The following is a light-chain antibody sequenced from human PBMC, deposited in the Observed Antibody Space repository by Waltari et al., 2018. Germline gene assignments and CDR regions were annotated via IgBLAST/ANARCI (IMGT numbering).Light chain of an antibody. CDR3: QSYDSSNFVI. Sequence: NFMLTQPHSVSESPGKTVTISCTRSSGSIAGKYVQGYQQRPGSAPTIVIYEDNQRPSGVPVRFSGSIDSSSNSASLTISGLKTEDEADYYCQSYDSSNFVIFGGGTKLTVL. V-gene: IGLV6-57*03. CDR2: EDN. CDR1: SGSIAGKY. J-gene: IGLJ2*01.